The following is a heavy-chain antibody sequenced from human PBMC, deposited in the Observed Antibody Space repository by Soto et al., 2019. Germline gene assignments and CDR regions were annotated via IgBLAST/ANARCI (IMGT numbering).Heavy chain of an antibody. Sequence: SETLSLTCTVSGGSISSYYWSWIRQPPGKGLEWIVYIYYSGSTNYNPSLKSRVTISVDTSKNQFSLKLSSVTAADTAVYYCALRSMAVVPEYWGQGTLVTVSS. D-gene: IGHD3-22*01. CDR2: IYYSGST. J-gene: IGHJ4*02. V-gene: IGHV4-59*08. CDR3: ALRSMAVVPEY. CDR1: GGSISSYY.